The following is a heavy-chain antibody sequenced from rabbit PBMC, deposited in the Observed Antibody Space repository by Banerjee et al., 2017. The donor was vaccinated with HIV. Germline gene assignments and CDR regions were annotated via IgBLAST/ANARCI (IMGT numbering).Heavy chain of an antibody. V-gene: IGHV1S45*01. Sequence: QEQLKETGGGLVQPGGTLTLTCTASGFSFSSSYYMSWVRQAPGKGLEWIACIYAGSSGSTDYATWAKGRFTISKTSSTTVTLQMTSLTAADTATYFCARGYNGYVYAVTRLDLWGPGTLVT. CDR2: IYAGSSGST. CDR3: ARGYNGYVYAVTRLDL. CDR1: GFSFSSSYY. J-gene: IGHJ3*01. D-gene: IGHD6-1*01.